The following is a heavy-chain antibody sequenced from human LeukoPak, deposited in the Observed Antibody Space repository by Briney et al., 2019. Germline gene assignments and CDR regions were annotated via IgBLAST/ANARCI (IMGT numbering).Heavy chain of an antibody. Sequence: VASVKVSCKASGGTFSSYTISWVRQAPGQGLEWMGRIIPILGIANYAQKFQGRVTITADKSTSTAYMGLSSLRSEDTAVYYCATQVGLHLDYWGQGTLVTVSS. D-gene: IGHD2-15*01. CDR1: GGTFSSYT. J-gene: IGHJ4*02. CDR2: IIPILGIA. V-gene: IGHV1-69*02. CDR3: ATQVGLHLDY.